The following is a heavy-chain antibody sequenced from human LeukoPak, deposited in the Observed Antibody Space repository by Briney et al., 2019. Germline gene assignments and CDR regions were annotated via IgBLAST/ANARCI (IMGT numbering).Heavy chain of an antibody. V-gene: IGHV4-39*01. CDR1: SGSISSSSYY. CDR3: ARHFIGYYDSSGYVQH. D-gene: IGHD3-22*01. CDR2: IYYSGST. J-gene: IGHJ1*01. Sequence: NPSETLSLTCSVSSGSISSSSYYWGWIRQPPGKGLEWIGSIYYSGSTNYNPSLKSRVTISIDTSKNQFSLKLASVTAADTAVYYCARHFIGYYDSSGYVQHWGQGTLVTVSS.